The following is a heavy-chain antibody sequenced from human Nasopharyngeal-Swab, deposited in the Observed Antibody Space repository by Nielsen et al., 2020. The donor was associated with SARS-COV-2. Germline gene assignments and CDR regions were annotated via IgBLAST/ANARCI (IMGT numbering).Heavy chain of an antibody. CDR2: IGDTGDST. V-gene: IGHV3-23*01. CDR1: GFTFNTYA. D-gene: IGHD3-3*01. Sequence: GGSLRLSCAASGFTFNTYAMTWVRPAPGKGLVWVSAIGDTGDSTYYADSVKGRFTISRDNSKNTLYLQMNSLRVEDTAVYYCAKDLKHDIWSGYYYYYYYLDVWGKGTTVTVSS. J-gene: IGHJ6*03. CDR3: AKDLKHDIWSGYYYYYYYLDV.